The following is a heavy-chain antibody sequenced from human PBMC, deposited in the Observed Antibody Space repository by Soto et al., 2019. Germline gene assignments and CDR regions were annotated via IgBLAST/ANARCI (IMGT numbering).Heavy chain of an antibody. CDR2: INPNSGGT. CDR1: GYTFTGYY. J-gene: IGHJ6*02. V-gene: IGHV1-2*04. Sequence: ASVKVSCKASGYTFTGYYMHWVRQAPGQGLEWMGWINPNSGGTNYAQKFQGWVTMTRDTSISTAYMELSRLRSDDTAVYYCARGPHIVVVTATQIPYGMDVWGQGTTVTVSS. D-gene: IGHD2-21*02. CDR3: ARGPHIVVVTATQIPYGMDV.